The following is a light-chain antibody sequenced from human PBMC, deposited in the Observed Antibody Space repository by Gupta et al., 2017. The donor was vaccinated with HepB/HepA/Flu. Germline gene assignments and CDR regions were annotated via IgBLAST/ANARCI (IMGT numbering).Light chain of an antibody. CDR2: EAT. V-gene: IGKV5-2*01. CDR3: LQHDNFP. J-gene: IGKJ1*01. CDR1: QDIDED. Sequence: TTLTQSPAFMSATPGDKVNISCKASQDIDEDMNWYQQKPGEAAIFIIQEATTPVPGIRSRCSGSGYGTDFTLTSQHTEYEDAEYYYHLQHDNFPFGQGTKVEIK.